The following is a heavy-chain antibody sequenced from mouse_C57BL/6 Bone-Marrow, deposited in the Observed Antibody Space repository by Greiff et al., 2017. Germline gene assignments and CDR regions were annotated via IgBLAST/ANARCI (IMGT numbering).Heavy chain of an antibody. V-gene: IGHV1-55*01. J-gene: IGHJ1*03. CDR3: ARPCYSNYWYFDV. D-gene: IGHD2-5*01. CDR1: GYTFTSYC. Sequence: QVQLQQPGAELVKPGASVKMSCKASGYTFTSYCITWVKQRPGQGLEWIGDIYPGSGSTNYNEKFKGKATLTVDTSSSTAYMKLSSLTSEDSADYYCARPCYSNYWYFDVGGRGTTVTVSA. CDR2: IYPGSGST.